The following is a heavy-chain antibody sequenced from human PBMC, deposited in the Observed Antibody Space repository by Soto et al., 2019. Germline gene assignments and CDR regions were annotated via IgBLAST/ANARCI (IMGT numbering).Heavy chain of an antibody. CDR2: IGTDGNT. CDR3: VRKYPGTRPFDY. J-gene: IGHJ4*01. Sequence: WGSLRLSCAASGFTFNSYAMNWVRQAPGKGLAWVSAIGTDGNTYYANSVKGRFTISRDNSRTTLYLQMNSLRVEDTALYYCVRKYPGTRPFDYWGQGTLVTVSS. D-gene: IGHD2-2*01. CDR1: GFTFNSYA. V-gene: IGHV3-23*01.